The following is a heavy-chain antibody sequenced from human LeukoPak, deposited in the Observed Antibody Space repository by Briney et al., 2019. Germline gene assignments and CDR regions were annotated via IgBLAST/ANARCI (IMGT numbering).Heavy chain of an antibody. V-gene: IGHV4-4*07. Sequence: PSETLSLTCTVSGASMRSYFWSWIRQPAGKGLEWIGRIYSSGNTNYNPSLKSRVTMSVDTSKNQFSLKLTSVTAADTAFYYCAREGPYSGRWYYFDYWGQGILVTVSS. D-gene: IGHD6-13*01. CDR2: IYSSGNT. CDR1: GASMRSYF. J-gene: IGHJ4*02. CDR3: AREGPYSGRWYYFDY.